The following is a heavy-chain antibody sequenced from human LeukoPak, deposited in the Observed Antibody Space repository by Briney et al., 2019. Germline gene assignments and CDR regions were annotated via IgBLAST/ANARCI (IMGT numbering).Heavy chain of an antibody. CDR1: GYTFTSYD. CDR2: MNPNSGNT. CDR3: ARPDFWSGYYEAGEDY. D-gene: IGHD3-3*01. J-gene: IGHJ4*02. Sequence: ASVKVSCKASGYTFTSYDINWVRQATGQGLEWMGWMNPNSGNTGYAQKFQGRVTMTRNTSISTAYMELSSLRSEDTAAYYCARPDFWSGYYEAGEDYWGQGTLVTVSS. V-gene: IGHV1-8*01.